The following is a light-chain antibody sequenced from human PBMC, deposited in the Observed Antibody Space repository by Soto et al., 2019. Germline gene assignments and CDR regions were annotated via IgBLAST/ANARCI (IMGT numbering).Light chain of an antibody. Sequence: QSVLTQPASVSGSPGLSITISCTGTSNDVGGYDYVSWYRQHPDRAPRLLIYEVTNRPSGISDRFSGSRSGNTASLTISGLQADDEADYYCCSYAGSSTRVFGTGTKVTVL. V-gene: IGLV2-14*01. CDR3: CSYAGSSTRV. J-gene: IGLJ1*01. CDR1: SNDVGGYDY. CDR2: EVT.